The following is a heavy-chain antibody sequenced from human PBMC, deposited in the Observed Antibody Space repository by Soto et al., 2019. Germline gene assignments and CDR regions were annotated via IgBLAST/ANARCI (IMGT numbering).Heavy chain of an antibody. CDR2: ISSSSSYI. V-gene: IGHV3-21*01. Sequence: PGGSLRLSCAASGFTFSSYSMNWVRQAPGKGLEWVSSISSSSSYIYYADSVKGRFTISRDNAKNSLYLQMNSLRAEDTAVYYCARGEQWSYNYGMDVWGQGTTVTVSS. J-gene: IGHJ6*02. CDR1: GFTFSSYS. D-gene: IGHD6-19*01. CDR3: ARGEQWSYNYGMDV.